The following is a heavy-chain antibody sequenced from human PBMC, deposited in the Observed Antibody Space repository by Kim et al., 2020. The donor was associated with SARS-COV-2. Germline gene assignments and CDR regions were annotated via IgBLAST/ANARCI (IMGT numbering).Heavy chain of an antibody. Sequence: ASVKVSCKASGYTFTSYAMNWVRQAPGQGLEWMGWINTNTGNPTYAQGFTGRFVFSLDTSVSTAYLQISSLKAEDTAVYYCARGLDCSSTSCYLFYYYYYYMDVWGKGTTVTVSS. D-gene: IGHD2-2*01. CDR1: GYTFTSYA. CDR3: ARGLDCSSTSCYLFYYYYYYMDV. CDR2: INTNTGNP. V-gene: IGHV7-4-1*02. J-gene: IGHJ6*03.